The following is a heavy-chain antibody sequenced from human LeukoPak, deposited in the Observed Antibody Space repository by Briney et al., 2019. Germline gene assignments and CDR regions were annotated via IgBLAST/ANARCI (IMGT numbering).Heavy chain of an antibody. CDR2: ISPSGGST. CDR1: GYTFTSNY. CDR3: ATGVAYCGGDCSTTFDY. D-gene: IGHD2-21*02. V-gene: IGHV1-46*01. J-gene: IGHJ4*02. Sequence: GASVKVSCKAFGYTFTSNYMHWVRQAPGQGPEWMGVISPSGGSTTYAQKFQGRVTMTEDTSTDTAYMELSSLRSEDTAVYYCATGVAYCGGDCSTTFDYWGQGTLVTVSS.